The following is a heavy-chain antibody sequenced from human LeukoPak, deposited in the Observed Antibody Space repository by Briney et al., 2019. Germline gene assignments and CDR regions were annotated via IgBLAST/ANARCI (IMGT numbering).Heavy chain of an antibody. Sequence: GASVKVSCKVSGYTLTELSMHWVRQALGKGLEWMGGFDPEDGETIYAQKFQGRVTMTEDTSTDTAYMELSSLRSEDTAVYYCATAGDTANGGECFDYWGQGTLVTVSS. J-gene: IGHJ4*02. D-gene: IGHD5-18*01. V-gene: IGHV1-24*01. CDR2: FDPEDGET. CDR1: GYTLTELS. CDR3: ATAGDTANGGECFDY.